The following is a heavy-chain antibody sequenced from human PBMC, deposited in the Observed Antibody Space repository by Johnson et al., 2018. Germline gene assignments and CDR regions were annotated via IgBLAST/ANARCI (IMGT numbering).Heavy chain of an antibody. J-gene: IGHJ6*02. CDR2: ISYDGSNK. Sequence: VQLVESGGGLVQPGGSLRLSCAASGFTFSSYAMSWVRQAPGKGLEWVAVISYDGSNKYYADSVKGRFTISRDNSKNTLYLQMNSLRAEDTAVDYCAKDFAPVTPSGYYYYYGMDVWGQGTTVTVSS. V-gene: IGHV3-30*18. CDR3: AKDFAPVTPSGYYYYYGMDV. D-gene: IGHD4-11*01. CDR1: GFTFSSYA.